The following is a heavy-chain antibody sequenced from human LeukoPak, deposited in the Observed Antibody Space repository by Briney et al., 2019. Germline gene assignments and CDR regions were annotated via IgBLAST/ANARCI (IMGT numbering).Heavy chain of an antibody. V-gene: IGHV1-2*02. Sequence: ASVKVSCKASGYTFTGYYIHWVRQARGQGLEWMGWVNPNSGDTSYALRFQGRVTMTRDTSINTAYMELSGLTSDDTAVFYCARRQRPADYYYGMDVWGQGTTVTVSS. CDR2: VNPNSGDT. CDR1: GYTFTGYY. CDR3: ARRQRPADYYYGMDV. J-gene: IGHJ6*02. D-gene: IGHD6-6*01.